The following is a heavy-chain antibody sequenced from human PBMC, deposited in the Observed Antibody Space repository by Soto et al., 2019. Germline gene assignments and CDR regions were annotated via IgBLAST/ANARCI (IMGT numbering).Heavy chain of an antibody. D-gene: IGHD5-12*01. CDR3: ARLGRGYSGYDLGSYFDY. CDR1: GDSISGSSYY. CDR2: VYYSGST. V-gene: IGHV4-39*01. J-gene: IGHJ4*01. Sequence: QLQLQESGPGLAKPSEILSLTCNVSGDSISGSSYYWGWIRQPPGKGLEWIGSVYYSGSTHYNPSLKSRVTISVDTSRNQFFLKLRSVTAADTAVYYCARLGRGYSGYDLGSYFDYWGRGTLVTVSS.